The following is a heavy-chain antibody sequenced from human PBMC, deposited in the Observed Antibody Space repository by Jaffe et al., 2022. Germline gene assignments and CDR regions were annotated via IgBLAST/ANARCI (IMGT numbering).Heavy chain of an antibody. Sequence: QVQLQESGPGLVKPSETLSLTCAVSGYSISSGYYWGWIRQPPGKGLEWIGSIYHSGSTYYNPSLKSRVTISVDTSKNQFSLKLSSVTAADTAVYYCARHGIAAAGTSGYFDLWGRGTLVTVSS. J-gene: IGHJ2*01. CDR1: GYSISSGYY. CDR2: IYHSGST. V-gene: IGHV4-38-2*01. D-gene: IGHD6-13*01. CDR3: ARHGIAAAGTSGYFDL.